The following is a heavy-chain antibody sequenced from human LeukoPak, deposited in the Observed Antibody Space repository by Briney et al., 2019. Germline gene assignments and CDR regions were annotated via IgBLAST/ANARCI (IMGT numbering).Heavy chain of an antibody. D-gene: IGHD6-19*01. Sequence: GGSLRLSCEASGFGFSSYGLHWVRQAPGRGLEWVAFIRYDGSNKYYADSVKGRFTISRDNSKNTLYLQMNSLRAEDTAVYYCARGTSSGWYFDYWGQRTLVTVSS. J-gene: IGHJ4*02. CDR3: ARGTSSGWYFDY. V-gene: IGHV3-30*02. CDR1: GFGFSSYG. CDR2: IRYDGSNK.